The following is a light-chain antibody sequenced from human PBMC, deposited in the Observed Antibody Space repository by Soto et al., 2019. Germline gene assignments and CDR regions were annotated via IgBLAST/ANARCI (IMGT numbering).Light chain of an antibody. V-gene: IGLV2-14*01. Sequence: QSALTQPASVSGSPGQSITISCTGTSSDVGGYNYVSWYQQHPGKAPKLMIYEVSNRPSGVSNRFSGSNSGNTASLTISGLKAEDEADYYCSSYTSSSTLMVFGGGTKLTVL. CDR2: EVS. CDR3: SSYTSSSTLMV. J-gene: IGLJ2*01. CDR1: SSDVGGYNY.